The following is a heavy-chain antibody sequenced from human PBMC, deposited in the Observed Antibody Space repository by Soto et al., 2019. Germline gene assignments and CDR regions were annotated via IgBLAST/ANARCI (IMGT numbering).Heavy chain of an antibody. V-gene: IGHV1-2*04. J-gene: IGHJ3*02. Sequence: SLNVSCKASGYTFTGYGVHWVLQAPGQGLEWMGWINPNSGGTNYAQKFQGWVTMTRDTSISTAYMELSRLRSDDTAVYYCGRLAAAGTRGEDAFDIWGQGTMVTVS. CDR3: GRLAAAGTRGEDAFDI. D-gene: IGHD6-13*01. CDR1: GYTFTGYG. CDR2: INPNSGGT.